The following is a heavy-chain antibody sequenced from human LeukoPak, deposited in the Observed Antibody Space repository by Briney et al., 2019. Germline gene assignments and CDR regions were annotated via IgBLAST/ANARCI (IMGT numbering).Heavy chain of an antibody. Sequence: SQTLSLTCTVSGGSISSGSYFWSWIRQPAGKGLEWIGRIYTSGSTNYNPSLKSRVTISVDTSKNQFSLKLSSVTAADTAVYYCARERGSTRALDYWGQGTLVTVSS. CDR1: GGSISSGSYF. CDR2: IYTSGST. V-gene: IGHV4-61*02. J-gene: IGHJ4*02. CDR3: ARERGSTRALDY. D-gene: IGHD2-15*01.